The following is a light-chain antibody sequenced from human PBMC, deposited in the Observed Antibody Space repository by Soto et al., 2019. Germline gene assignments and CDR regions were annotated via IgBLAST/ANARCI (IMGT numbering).Light chain of an antibody. CDR3: SSYVGTNSYV. CDR2: EVY. J-gene: IGLJ7*01. Sequence: QSALTQPPSASGSPGQSVTISCTGTSSDVGGYNYVSWYQHHPGKVPKLIIYEVYKRPSGVPDRFSGSKSGNTAALTVSGLQAEDEADYYCSSYVGTNSYVFGTGTQLTVL. V-gene: IGLV2-8*01. CDR1: SSDVGGYNY.